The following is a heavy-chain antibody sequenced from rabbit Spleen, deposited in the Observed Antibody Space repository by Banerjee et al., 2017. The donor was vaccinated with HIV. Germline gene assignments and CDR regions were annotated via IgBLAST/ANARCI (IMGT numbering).Heavy chain of an antibody. D-gene: IGHD1-1*01. V-gene: IGHV1S45*01. Sequence: QEQLVESGGGLVQPEGSLTLTCKASGFSFSDRDVMCWVRQAPGKGLEWIACINAATAKPVYATWAKGRFTISRTSSTTVTLRMTSLTAADRATYFCARDLLGVIGWNFYLWGPGTLGHRL. CDR3: ARDLLGVIGWNFYL. J-gene: IGHJ4*01. CDR1: GFSFSDRDV. CDR2: INAATAKP.